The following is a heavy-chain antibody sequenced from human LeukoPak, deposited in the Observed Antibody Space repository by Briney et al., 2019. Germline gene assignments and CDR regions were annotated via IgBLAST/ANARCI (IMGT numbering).Heavy chain of an antibody. CDR2: ISNGKT. CDR3: VREAGYCAPVCVKTNWFDP. V-gene: IGHV3-23*01. D-gene: IGHD2-15*01. J-gene: IGHJ5*02. Sequence: SGGSLRLSCAASGFPFSSQAMSWVRQPPGKGLEWVAAISNGKTYYADSVRGRLAISRDDSTNTVYLHMNSLRDEDTALYHCVREAGYCAPVCVKTNWFDPWGQGTLVTVSS. CDR1: GFPFSSQA.